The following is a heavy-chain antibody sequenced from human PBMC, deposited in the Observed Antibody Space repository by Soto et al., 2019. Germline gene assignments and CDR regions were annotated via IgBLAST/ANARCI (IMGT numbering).Heavy chain of an antibody. CDR2: ISWDGGST. CDR3: AKTVLRFSLNAFDI. Sequence: GGSLRLSCAASGFTFDDYTMHWVRQAPGKGLEWVSLISWDGGSTTYADSLKGRFTISRENSKNSLYLQMNSLRTEDTALYYCAKTVLRFSLNAFDIWGQGTMVTVSS. J-gene: IGHJ3*02. CDR1: GFTFDDYT. V-gene: IGHV3-43*01. D-gene: IGHD3-3*01.